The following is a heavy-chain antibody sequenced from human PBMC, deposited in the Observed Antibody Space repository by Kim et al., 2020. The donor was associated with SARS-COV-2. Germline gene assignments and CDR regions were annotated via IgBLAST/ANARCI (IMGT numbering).Heavy chain of an antibody. CDR1: AFTFSSYW. CDR3: ARYSGSYHTFDY. D-gene: IGHD1-26*01. V-gene: IGHV3-7*01. Sequence: GGSLRLSCAASAFTFSSYWMTWVRQAPGKGLEWVANIKPDGSANYYVDSVKGRFTISRDNAKKSLYLQMNSLRVEDTAVYYCARYSGSYHTFDYWGQGTLVTVSS. CDR2: IKPDGSAN. J-gene: IGHJ4*02.